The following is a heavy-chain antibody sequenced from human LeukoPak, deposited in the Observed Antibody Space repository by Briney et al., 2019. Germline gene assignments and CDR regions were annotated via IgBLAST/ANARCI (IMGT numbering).Heavy chain of an antibody. V-gene: IGHV1-2*02. Sequence: ASVKVSFKASGYTFTGYYMHWVRQAPGQGLEWTGWINPNSGGTNYAQKFQGRVTMTRDTSISTAYMELGRLRADDTAMYYCARALDIVATIHFDYWGQGTLVTVSS. J-gene: IGHJ4*02. CDR3: ARALDIVATIHFDY. CDR2: INPNSGGT. D-gene: IGHD5-12*01. CDR1: GYTFTGYY.